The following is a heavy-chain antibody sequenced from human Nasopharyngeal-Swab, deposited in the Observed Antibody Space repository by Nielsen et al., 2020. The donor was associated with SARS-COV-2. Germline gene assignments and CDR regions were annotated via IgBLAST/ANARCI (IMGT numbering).Heavy chain of an antibody. D-gene: IGHD3-10*01. J-gene: IGHJ6*02. CDR1: GGSISSSSYY. CDR3: ATPRYYYGSGSYGGMDV. Sequence: SETLSLTCTVPGGSISSSSYYWGWIRQPPGKGLEWIGSIYYSGSTYYNPSLKSRVTISVDTSKNQFSLKLSSVTAADTAVYYCATPRYYYGSGSYGGMDVWGQGTTVTVSS. CDR2: IYYSGST. V-gene: IGHV4-39*01.